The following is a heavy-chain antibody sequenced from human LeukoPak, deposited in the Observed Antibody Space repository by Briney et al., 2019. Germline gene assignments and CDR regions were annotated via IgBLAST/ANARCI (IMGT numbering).Heavy chain of an antibody. Sequence: PGGSLRLSCAASGFTFSSYATSWVRQAPGKGLEWVSTFSGTSSTSYADAVKGRVTISRDNSKNTLYLQLNSLRAEDTAVYYCAKLKQWQPQRYFFEYWGQGALVTVAS. V-gene: IGHV3-23*01. CDR3: AKLKQWQPQRYFFEY. CDR2: FSGTSST. J-gene: IGHJ4*02. D-gene: IGHD6-19*01. CDR1: GFTFSSYA.